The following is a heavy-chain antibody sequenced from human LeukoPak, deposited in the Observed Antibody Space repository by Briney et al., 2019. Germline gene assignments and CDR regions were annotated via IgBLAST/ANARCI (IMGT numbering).Heavy chain of an antibody. CDR2: ISSSSSYI. D-gene: IGHD3-3*01. CDR3: ARDSVVVVIMGAFDI. J-gene: IGHJ3*02. CDR1: GFTFSSYS. Sequence: PGGSLRLSCAASGFTFSSYSMNWVRQAPGKGLEWVSSISSSSSYIYYADSVKGRFTISRDNSNNTLFLQMNSLRAEDTAVYYCARDSVVVVIMGAFDIWGQGTMVTVSS. V-gene: IGHV3-21*01.